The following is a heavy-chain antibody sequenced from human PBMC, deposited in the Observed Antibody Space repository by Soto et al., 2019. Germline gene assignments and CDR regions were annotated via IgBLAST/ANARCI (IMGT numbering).Heavy chain of an antibody. CDR1: GGSVTSGMNY. Sequence: SGTLSLTCSVAGGSVTSGMNYWSWIRQPPGKGLEWIGYIYPSGTTYYSPSFKSRVTISIDTSKNEFSLKLTSVTAADTAVYYCARDSRTNPAAPSYYYYNLDDWGQGTTVTVS. J-gene: IGHJ6*03. CDR2: IYPSGTT. V-gene: IGHV4-61*01. D-gene: IGHD2-8*01. CDR3: ARDSRTNPAAPSYYYYNLDD.